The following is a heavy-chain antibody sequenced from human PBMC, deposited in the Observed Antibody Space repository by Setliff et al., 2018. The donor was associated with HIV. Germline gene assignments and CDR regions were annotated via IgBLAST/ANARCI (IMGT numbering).Heavy chain of an antibody. CDR2: IKQDGSEK. CDR1: GFTFSSYA. V-gene: IGHV3-7*01. Sequence: PGGSLRLSCAASGFTFSSYAMTWVRQAPGKGLEWVANIKQDGSEKYYVDSVKGRFTISRDNAKNSLYLQMNSLRAEDTAVYYCARGLRWIQVSPDYFDFWGQGTLVTVSS. CDR3: ARGLRWIQVSPDYFDF. J-gene: IGHJ4*02. D-gene: IGHD5-18*01.